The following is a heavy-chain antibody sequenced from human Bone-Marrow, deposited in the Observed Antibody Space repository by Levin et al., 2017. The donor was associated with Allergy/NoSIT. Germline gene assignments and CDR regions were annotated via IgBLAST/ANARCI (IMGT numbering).Heavy chain of an antibody. CDR2: ISSTGSVV. J-gene: IGHJ4*02. CDR1: GFTFSDYY. V-gene: IGHV3-11*01. CDR3: ARAGGMYYFGAGSYTDN. Sequence: GGSLRLSCAASGFTFSDYYMSWIRQVPGKGLEWISYISSTGSVVNYADAVKGRFTISRDNDKYSLFLQTNSLRADDTVVYYCARAGGMYYFGAGSYTDNWGQRALVAVSS. D-gene: IGHD3-10*01.